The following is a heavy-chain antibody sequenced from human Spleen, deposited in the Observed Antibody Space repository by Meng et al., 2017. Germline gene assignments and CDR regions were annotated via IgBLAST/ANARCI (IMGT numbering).Heavy chain of an antibody. CDR2: ISYSGSA. J-gene: IGHJ5*02. D-gene: IGHD1-26*01. CDR3: ARVLGGATRIDP. CDR1: GGSISSYY. V-gene: IGHV4-59*08. Sequence: SETLSLTCTVAGGSISSYYWSWIRQAPGKGLEWIGYISYSGSALYNPSLKSRVTISVATSNNQFSLKLSSVTATDTAVYYCARVLGGATRIDPWGQGTLVTVSS.